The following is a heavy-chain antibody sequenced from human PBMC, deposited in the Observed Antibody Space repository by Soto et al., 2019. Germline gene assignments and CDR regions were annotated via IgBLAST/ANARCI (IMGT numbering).Heavy chain of an antibody. CDR3: ARFLGSGWYDYFDY. CDR2: IYYSGST. D-gene: IGHD6-19*01. V-gene: IGHV4-59*08. J-gene: IGHJ4*02. CDR1: GGSISSYY. Sequence: SETLSLTCTVSGGSISSYYWSWIRQPPGKGLEWIGYIYYSGSTNYNPSLKIRVTISVDTSKNQFSLKLSSVTAADTAVYYCARFLGSGWYDYFDYWGQGTLVTVSS.